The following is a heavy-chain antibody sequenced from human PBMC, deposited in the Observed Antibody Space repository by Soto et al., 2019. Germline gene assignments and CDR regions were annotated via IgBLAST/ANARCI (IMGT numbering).Heavy chain of an antibody. CDR2: MNPNSGNT. CDR1: GYTFTSYD. J-gene: IGHJ6*03. Sequence: ASVKVSCKASGYTFTSYDINWVRQATGQGLEWMGWMNPNSGNTGYAQKFQGRVTMTRNTSISTAYMELSSLRSEDTAVYYCARGKLPRAPELYSSSWWAYYYYYMDVWGKGTTVTV. D-gene: IGHD6-13*01. CDR3: ARGKLPRAPELYSSSWWAYYYYYMDV. V-gene: IGHV1-8*01.